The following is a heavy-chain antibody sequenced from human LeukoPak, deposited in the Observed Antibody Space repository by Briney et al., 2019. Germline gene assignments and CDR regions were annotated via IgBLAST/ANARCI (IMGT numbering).Heavy chain of an antibody. D-gene: IGHD3-3*01. V-gene: IGHV4-34*01. Sequence: SETLSLTCTVSGGSISSYYWSWIRQPPGKGLEWIGEINHSGSTNYNPSLKSRVTISVDTSKNQFSLKLSSVTAADTAVYYCARDRTISHYYMDVWGKGTTVTVSS. CDR2: INHSGST. CDR1: GGSISSYY. J-gene: IGHJ6*03. CDR3: ARDRTISHYYMDV.